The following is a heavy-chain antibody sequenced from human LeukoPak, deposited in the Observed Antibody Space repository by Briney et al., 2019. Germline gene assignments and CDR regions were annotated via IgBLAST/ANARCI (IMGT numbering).Heavy chain of an antibody. CDR2: IIPIFGTA. CDR3: ARRITMVRGVTNYYYYGMDV. J-gene: IGHJ6*04. V-gene: IGHV1-69*13. Sequence: ASVKVSCKASGGTFSSYAISWVRQAPGQGLEWMGGIIPIFGTANYAQKFQGRVKITADESTSTAYPELSSLRSEDTAVYYCARRITMVRGVTNYYYYGMDVWGKGTTVTVSS. CDR1: GGTFSSYA. D-gene: IGHD3-10*01.